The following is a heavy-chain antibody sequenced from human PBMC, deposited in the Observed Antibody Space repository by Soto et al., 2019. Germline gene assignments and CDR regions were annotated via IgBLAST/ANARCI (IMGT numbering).Heavy chain of an antibody. V-gene: IGHV4-59*01. J-gene: IGHJ4*02. CDR3: ARAVLPATDPFDY. CDR2: IYYSGST. CDR1: GGSISSYY. Sequence: ASETLSLTCIVSGGSISSYYWSWIRQPPGKGLEWIGYIYYSGSTNYNPSLKSRVTISVDTSKNQFSLKLSSVTAADTAVYYCARAVLPATDPFDYWGQGTQVTVSS. D-gene: IGHD2-2*01.